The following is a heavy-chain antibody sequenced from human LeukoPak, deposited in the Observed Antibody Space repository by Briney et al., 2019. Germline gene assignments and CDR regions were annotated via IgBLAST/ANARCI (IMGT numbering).Heavy chain of an antibody. CDR1: GGTFSSYA. CDR2: IIPIFGTA. Sequence: VASVKVSCKASGGTFSSYAISWVRQAPGQGLEWMGGIIPIFGTANYAQKFQGRVTITTDKSTSTAYMELSSLRSEDTAVYYCARDLMRGYSSSWYGGREFDPWGQGTLVTVSS. V-gene: IGHV1-69*05. D-gene: IGHD6-13*01. CDR3: ARDLMRGYSSSWYGGREFDP. J-gene: IGHJ5*02.